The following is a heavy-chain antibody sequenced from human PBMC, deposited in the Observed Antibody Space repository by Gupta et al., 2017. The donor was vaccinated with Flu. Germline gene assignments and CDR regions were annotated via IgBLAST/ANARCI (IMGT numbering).Heavy chain of an antibody. V-gene: IGHV1-58*01. Sequence: QTQLVQSGPEVMKPGTSVKVSCKTSGFTFTSSAVQWVRQTRGQRLEWIGWIVVGSGVTDLAQKFQERVTVTRDTSTSTVYMEMSSLRSEDTAVYYCSAARFNIADWAFDLWGQGTMVTVSS. CDR1: GFTFTSSA. J-gene: IGHJ3*01. CDR2: IVVGSGVT. CDR3: SAARFNIADWAFDL. D-gene: IGHD2/OR15-2a*01.